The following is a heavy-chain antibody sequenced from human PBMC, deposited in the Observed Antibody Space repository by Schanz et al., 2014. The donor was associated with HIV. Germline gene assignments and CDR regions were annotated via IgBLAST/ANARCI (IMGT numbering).Heavy chain of an antibody. CDR3: AREGHCARDRCGSFHYYGMDV. V-gene: IGHV3-23*01. D-gene: IGHD2-21*02. J-gene: IGHJ6*02. CDR1: GFTFSSYA. CDR2: ISGSGGST. Sequence: EVQLLESGGGLVQPGGSLRLSCAASGFTFSSYAMSWVRQAPGKGLEWVSAISGSGGSTYYADSVKGRFTISRDNSKNTLYLQMNSLRAEDTAVYYCAREGHCARDRCGSFHYYGMDVWGQGTTVSVTS.